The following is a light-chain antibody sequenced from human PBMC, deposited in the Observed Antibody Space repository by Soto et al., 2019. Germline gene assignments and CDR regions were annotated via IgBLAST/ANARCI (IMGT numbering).Light chain of an antibody. CDR1: SSDVGGYNY. CDR2: DVN. CDR3: CSYAGSYTFDVI. V-gene: IGLV2-11*01. Sequence: QSALTQPRSVSGSPGQSITISCTGTSSDVGGYNYVSWYQHHLGKAPKLMIYDVNRRPSGVPDRFSGSKSGNTASLTISGLQAEDEADYYCCSYAGSYTFDVIFGGGTKLTVL. J-gene: IGLJ2*01.